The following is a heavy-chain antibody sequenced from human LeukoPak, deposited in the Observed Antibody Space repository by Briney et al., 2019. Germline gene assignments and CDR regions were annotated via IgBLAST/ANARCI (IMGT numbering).Heavy chain of an antibody. CDR3: ASNPYNYGFGAFDI. D-gene: IGHD5-18*01. Sequence: GASVKVSCKASGYTFTSYDINWVRQATGQGLEWMGWMNPNSGNTGYAQKFQGRVTITRDTSASTAYMQLGSLRSEDTAVYYCASNPYNYGFGAFDIWGRGTMVTVSS. CDR2: MNPNSGNT. CDR1: GYTFTSYD. J-gene: IGHJ3*02. V-gene: IGHV1-8*03.